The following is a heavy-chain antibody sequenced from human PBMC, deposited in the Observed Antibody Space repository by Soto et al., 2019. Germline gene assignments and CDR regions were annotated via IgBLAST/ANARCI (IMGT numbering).Heavy chain of an antibody. CDR1: GFTFSSYA. CDR3: AKDTRYGDYGRWFDP. Sequence: EVHLLESGGGLVQPGGSLRLSCAASGFTFSSYAMTWVRQAPGRGLEGVSGITGSGGITYYADSVKGRFTISRDNSKSTLYLQMNSLRAEDTAVYYCAKDTRYGDYGRWFDPWCQGTLVTVSS. D-gene: IGHD4-17*01. CDR2: ITGSGGIT. J-gene: IGHJ5*02. V-gene: IGHV3-23*01.